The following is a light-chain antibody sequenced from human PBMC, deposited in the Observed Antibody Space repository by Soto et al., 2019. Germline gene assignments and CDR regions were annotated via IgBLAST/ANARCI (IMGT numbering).Light chain of an antibody. CDR2: DAS. CDR1: QSISSW. Sequence: DIQMTQSPPTLSASVGDRVTITCRASQSISSWLAWYQQKPGKAPKFLIYDASSLESGVPSRFSGSGSGTEFTLTICSLQPDDLGTYFCQQYNTFPYTFGQGTKLEIK. CDR3: QQYNTFPYT. J-gene: IGKJ2*01. V-gene: IGKV1-5*01.